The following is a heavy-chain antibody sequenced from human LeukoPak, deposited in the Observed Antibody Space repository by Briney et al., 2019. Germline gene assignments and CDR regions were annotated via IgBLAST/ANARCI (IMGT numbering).Heavy chain of an antibody. CDR2: IYTSGST. D-gene: IGHD1-26*01. J-gene: IGHJ4*02. V-gene: IGHV4-61*02. CDR1: GGSISSGSYY. Sequence: SETLSLTCTVSGGSISSGSYYWSWIRQPAGKGLEWIGRIYTSGSTNYNPSLKSRVTISVDTSKNQFSLKLSSVTAADTAVYYCASRIVGATRVDYWGQGTLVTVSS. CDR3: ASRIVGATRVDY.